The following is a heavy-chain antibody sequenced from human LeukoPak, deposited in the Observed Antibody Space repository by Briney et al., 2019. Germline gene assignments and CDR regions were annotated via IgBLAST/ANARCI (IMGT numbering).Heavy chain of an antibody. CDR3: AREGGFCTDGVCHHFKEHLQH. Sequence: GRSLRLSCAASGFTFSSYAMHWVRQAPGKGLEWVAVISYDGSNKYYADSVKGRFTISRDNSKNTVYLQMNSLRAEDTAVYYCAREGGFCTDGVCHHFKEHLQHWGQGTLVTVSS. J-gene: IGHJ1*01. CDR1: GFTFSSYA. CDR2: ISYDGSNK. D-gene: IGHD2-8*01. V-gene: IGHV3-30-3*01.